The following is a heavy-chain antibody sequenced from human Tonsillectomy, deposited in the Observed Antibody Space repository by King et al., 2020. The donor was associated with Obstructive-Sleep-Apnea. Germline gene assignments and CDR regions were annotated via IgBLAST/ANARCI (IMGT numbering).Heavy chain of an antibody. CDR1: GGTFSSYA. V-gene: IGHV1-69*04. J-gene: IGHJ4*02. CDR3: VRGRRDDVTNDY. Sequence: QLVQSGAEVKKPGSSVKVSCKASGGTFSSYAINWVRQAPGQGLEWMGRIIPILDIANYAQKFQGRVTITADKSTGTAYMELTSLRSEDTAVYYCVRGRRDDVTNDYWGQGTLVTVSS. CDR2: IIPILDIA. D-gene: IGHD5-24*01.